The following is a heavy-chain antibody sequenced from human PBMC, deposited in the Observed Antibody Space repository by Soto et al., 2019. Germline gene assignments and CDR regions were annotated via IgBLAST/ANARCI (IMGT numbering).Heavy chain of an antibody. J-gene: IGHJ4*02. Sequence: ASVKVSCKASGYTFTSYGISWVRQAPGQGLEWMGWISAYNGNTNYAQKLQGRVTMTTDTSTSTAYMELRSLRSDDTAVYYCARVRDYYDSSGLDYWGQGTLVTVSS. D-gene: IGHD3-22*01. CDR1: GYTFTSYG. CDR2: ISAYNGNT. CDR3: ARVRDYYDSSGLDY. V-gene: IGHV1-18*01.